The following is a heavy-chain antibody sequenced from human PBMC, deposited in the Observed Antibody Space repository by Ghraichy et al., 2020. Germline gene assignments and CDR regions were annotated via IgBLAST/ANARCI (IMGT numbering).Heavy chain of an antibody. D-gene: IGHD5-12*01. CDR2: INPNSGGT. CDR3: ARAIVPKRGYSGYDLDY. Sequence: ASVKVSCKASGYTFTGYYMHWVRQAPGQGLEWMGWINPNSGGTNYAQKFQGWVTMTRDTSISTAYMELSRLRSDDTAVYYCARAIVPKRGYSGYDLDYWGQGTLVTVSS. V-gene: IGHV1-2*04. CDR1: GYTFTGYY. J-gene: IGHJ4*02.